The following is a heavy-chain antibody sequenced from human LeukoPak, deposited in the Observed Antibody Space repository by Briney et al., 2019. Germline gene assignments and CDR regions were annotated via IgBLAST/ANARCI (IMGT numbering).Heavy chain of an antibody. D-gene: IGHD6-25*01. Sequence: SQTLSLTCAISGDSVSRDSIAWNWIRQSPSRGLEWLGKTYYRSQWGTDYAVSVNSRITINPDTSKNQFSLQLNSVTPEDTAVYYCARDPRISSACYFDYWGQGTLVTVSS. V-gene: IGHV6-1*01. CDR2: TYYRSQWGT. CDR3: ARDPRISSACYFDY. J-gene: IGHJ4*02. CDR1: GDSVSRDSIA.